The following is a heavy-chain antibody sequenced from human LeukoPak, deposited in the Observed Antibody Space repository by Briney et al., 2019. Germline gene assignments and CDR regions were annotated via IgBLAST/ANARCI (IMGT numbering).Heavy chain of an antibody. J-gene: IGHJ4*02. Sequence: PSETLSLTCTVSGGSISSYYWSWIRQPAGKGLEWIGRIYTSGSTNYNPSLKSRVTISVDKSKNQFSLKLSSVTAADTAVYYCARAPTTVTTSFDYGREGTLVTVSS. D-gene: IGHD4-17*01. V-gene: IGHV4-4*07. CDR2: IYTSGST. CDR1: GGSISSYY. CDR3: ARAPTTVTTSFDY.